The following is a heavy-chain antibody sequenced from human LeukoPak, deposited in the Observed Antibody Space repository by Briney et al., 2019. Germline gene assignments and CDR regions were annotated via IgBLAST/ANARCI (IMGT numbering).Heavy chain of an antibody. CDR1: GFTFSTYA. CDR3: ARDPNGDYIGAFDI. CDR2: IRGSGGST. J-gene: IGHJ3*02. Sequence: PVGSLRLSCAASGFTFSTYAMTWVRQAPGQGLEWVSSIRGSGGSTLYADSVKGRFTISRDNTRNTLYLQMNSLRTEDTALYYCARDPNGDYIGAFDIWGQGIMVTVSS. V-gene: IGHV3-23*01. D-gene: IGHD2-8*01.